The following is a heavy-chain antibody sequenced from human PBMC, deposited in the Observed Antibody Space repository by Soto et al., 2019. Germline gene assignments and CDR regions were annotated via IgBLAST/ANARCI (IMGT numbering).Heavy chain of an antibody. CDR3: ATSHRSRYYDFWSGYYTWYGMDV. CDR2: FDPEDGET. J-gene: IGHJ6*02. CDR1: GYTLTELS. V-gene: IGHV1-24*01. D-gene: IGHD3-3*01. Sequence: GASVKVSCKVSGYTLTELSMHWVRQAPGKGLEWMGGFDPEDGETIYAQKFRGRVTMTEDTSTDTAYMELSSLRSEDTAVYYCATSHRSRYYDFWSGYYTWYGMDVWGQGTTVTVSS.